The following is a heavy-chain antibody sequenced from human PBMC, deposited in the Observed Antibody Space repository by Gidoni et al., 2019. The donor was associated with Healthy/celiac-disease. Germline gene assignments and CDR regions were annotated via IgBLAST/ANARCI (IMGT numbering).Heavy chain of an antibody. CDR1: GFTFSNDW. CDR2: IKSKTDGGTT. D-gene: IGHD6-19*01. J-gene: IGHJ4*02. CDR3: TTDLGYSSGWFCFDY. Sequence: EVQLVESGGGLVKPGGSLRLSCAASGFTFSNDWLSWVRQAPGQGLECVGRIKSKTDGGTTDYAAPVKGRFTISRDDSKNTLYLQMNSLKTGDTAVYYCTTDLGYSSGWFCFDYWGQGTLVTVSS. V-gene: IGHV3-15*01.